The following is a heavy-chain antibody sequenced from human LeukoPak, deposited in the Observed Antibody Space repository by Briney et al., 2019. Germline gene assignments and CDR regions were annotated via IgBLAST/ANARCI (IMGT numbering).Heavy chain of an antibody. Sequence: GASVKVSCKTSGYTFTGYYIHWVRQAPGQGLEWMGWINPNSGDTNYAQKFQGRVSMTGDTSISTAYMELSRLRSDDTAVYYCARENWDLVAVPMDVWGKGTTVTVSS. CDR1: GYTFTGYY. CDR3: ARENWDLVAVPMDV. D-gene: IGHD2-2*01. J-gene: IGHJ6*04. CDR2: INPNSGDT. V-gene: IGHV1-2*02.